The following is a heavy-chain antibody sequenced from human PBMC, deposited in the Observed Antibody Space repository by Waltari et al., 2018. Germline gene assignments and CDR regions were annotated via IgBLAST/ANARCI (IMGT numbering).Heavy chain of an antibody. Sequence: QVQLVQSGAEVTKPGSSVKVSCKASGGTFSSYAISWVRQAPGQGLEWKGGIIPIFGTANYAQKFQGRVTITADKSTSTAYMELSSLRSEDTAVYYCARPRRGAFDAFDIWGQGTMVTVSS. J-gene: IGHJ3*02. CDR1: GGTFSSYA. CDR2: IIPIFGTA. CDR3: ARPRRGAFDAFDI. D-gene: IGHD1-26*01. V-gene: IGHV1-69*14.